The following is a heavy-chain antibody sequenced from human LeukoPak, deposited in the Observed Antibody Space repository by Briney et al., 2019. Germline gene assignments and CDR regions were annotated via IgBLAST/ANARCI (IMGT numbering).Heavy chain of an antibody. CDR2: IYYSGST. CDR1: GGSISSYY. J-gene: IGHJ5*02. CDR3: ARLRFLEWLSPGWYDP. V-gene: IGHV4-59*08. D-gene: IGHD3-3*01. Sequence: PSETLSLTCTVSGGSISSYYWSWIRQPPGKGLEWIGYIYYSGSTNYNPSLKSRVTISVDTSKNQFSLKLSSVTAADTAVYYCARLRFLEWLSPGWYDPWGQGTLVTVSS.